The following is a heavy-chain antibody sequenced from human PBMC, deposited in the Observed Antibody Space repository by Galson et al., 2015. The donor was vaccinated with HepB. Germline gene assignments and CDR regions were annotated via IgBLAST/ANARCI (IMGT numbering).Heavy chain of an antibody. D-gene: IGHD3-10*01. Sequence: SLRLSCAASGFTVSRIYMSWVRQAPGKGLEWVSVIYSGGTTYYADSVKGRFTISRHNSKNTLYHQMNSLRAEDTAVYYCARDYYGSGSYPYEAFDIWGQGTMVTVSS. CDR2: IYSGGTT. V-gene: IGHV3-53*04. CDR1: GFTVSRIY. J-gene: IGHJ3*02. CDR3: ARDYYGSGSYPYEAFDI.